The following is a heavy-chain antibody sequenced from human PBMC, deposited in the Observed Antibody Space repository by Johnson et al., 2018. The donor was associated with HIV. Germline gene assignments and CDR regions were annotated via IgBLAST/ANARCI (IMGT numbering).Heavy chain of an antibody. J-gene: IGHJ3*02. Sequence: QMLLVESGGGVVQPGGSLRLSCAASGFTFSSYGMHWVRQAPGKGLEWVAFIRYDGSNKYYADSVKGRFTISRDNSKNTLYLQMNCLRAEDTAVYYCAKEKEQLVSPRAGAFDIWGQGTMVTVSS. D-gene: IGHD6-6*01. V-gene: IGHV3-30*02. CDR1: GFTFSSYG. CDR2: IRYDGSNK. CDR3: AKEKEQLVSPRAGAFDI.